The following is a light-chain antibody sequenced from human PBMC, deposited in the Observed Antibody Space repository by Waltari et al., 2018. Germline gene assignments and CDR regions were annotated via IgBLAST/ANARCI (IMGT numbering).Light chain of an antibody. Sequence: DIVMTQSPDSLAVSLGERVTINCKSSQSVLYSSNNKNYLAWYQQKPGQPPKLLIYWASTRESGVPDRFSGSGSGTDFTLTISGLQAEDVAVYYCQQYYSPPLTFGGGTKVEIK. V-gene: IGKV4-1*01. J-gene: IGKJ4*01. CDR2: WAS. CDR3: QQYYSPPLT. CDR1: QSVLYSSNNKNY.